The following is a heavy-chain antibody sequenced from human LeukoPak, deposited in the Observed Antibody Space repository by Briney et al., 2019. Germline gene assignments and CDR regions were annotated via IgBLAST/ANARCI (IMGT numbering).Heavy chain of an antibody. J-gene: IGHJ4*02. CDR3: VAKDPFGMTWES. CDR2: ICAAGDT. CDR1: GSIISRYD. Sequence: PGGSLRLSCAASGSIISRYDMLWLRQATGKALERVSVICAAGDTYYSASVKGRFTISRGNAKNSVYLQMNGLRAGDTAVYYCVAKDPFGMTWESWGQGTLVTVSS. D-gene: IGHD3-16*01. V-gene: IGHV3-13*01.